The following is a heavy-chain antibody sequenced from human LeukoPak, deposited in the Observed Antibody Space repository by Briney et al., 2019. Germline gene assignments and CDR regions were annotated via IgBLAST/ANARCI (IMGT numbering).Heavy chain of an antibody. J-gene: IGHJ4*02. V-gene: IGHV1-2*02. Sequence: GASVKVSCKASGYTFTGYYMHWVRQAPGQGLEWMGWINPNSGGTNYAQKFQGRVTMTRDTSISTAYMELSRLRSDDTAVYYCAREKAAYDSSGYYSGWGQGTLVTVSS. CDR1: GYTFTGYY. CDR2: INPNSGGT. CDR3: AREKAAYDSSGYYSG. D-gene: IGHD3-22*01.